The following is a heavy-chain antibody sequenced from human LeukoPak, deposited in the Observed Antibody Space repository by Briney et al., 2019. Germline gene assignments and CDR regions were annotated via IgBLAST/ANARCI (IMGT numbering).Heavy chain of an antibody. CDR1: GGSISSGGYS. CDR2: IYYSGST. CDR3: ARGEYYDSSGYLRWFDP. Sequence: SETLSLTCTVSGGSISSGGYSWSWIRQPPGKGLEWIGYIYYSGSTYYNPSLKSRVTISVDTSKNQFSLKLSSVTAADTAVYYCARGEYYDSSGYLRWFDPWGQGTLVTVSS. D-gene: IGHD3-22*01. J-gene: IGHJ5*02. V-gene: IGHV4-30-4*07.